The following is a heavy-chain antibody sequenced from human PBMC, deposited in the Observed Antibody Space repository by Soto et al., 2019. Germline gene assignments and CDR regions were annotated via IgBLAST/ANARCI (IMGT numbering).Heavy chain of an antibody. CDR1: GYSFTSYW. D-gene: IGHD3-22*01. V-gene: IGHV5-51*01. CDR3: ATTNYYDSSVYGMDV. CDR2: IYPGDSDT. J-gene: IGHJ6*02. Sequence: LGESLKISCKGSGYSFTSYWIGWVRHMPGKGLEWMGIIYPGDSDTRYSPSFQGQVTISADKSISTAYLQWSSLKASDTAMYYCATTNYYDSSVYGMDVWGQGTTVTVSS.